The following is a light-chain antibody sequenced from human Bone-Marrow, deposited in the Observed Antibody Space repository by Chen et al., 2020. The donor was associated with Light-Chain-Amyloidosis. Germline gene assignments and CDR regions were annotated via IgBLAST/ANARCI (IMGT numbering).Light chain of an antibody. CDR2: RDT. Sequence: SYELTQPPSVSVSPGQTARITCSGDDLPTKYAYWYQQKPGKAPVLVIHRDTERPSGISERFSGSSSGTTAPLTISGVHAEDEAEYHCQSADSSGTYEVIVGRGTNLTVL. J-gene: IGLJ2*01. CDR1: DLPTKY. V-gene: IGLV3-25*03. CDR3: QSADSSGTYEVI.